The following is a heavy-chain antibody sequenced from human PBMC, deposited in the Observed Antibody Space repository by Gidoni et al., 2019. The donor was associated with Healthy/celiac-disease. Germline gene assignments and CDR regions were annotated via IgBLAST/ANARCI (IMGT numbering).Heavy chain of an antibody. CDR1: GFTFSSYG. Sequence: QVQLVESGVGVVQPGRSLRLSCAASGFTFSSYGMHWVRQAPGKGLEWVAVISYDGSNKYYADSVKGRFTISRDNSKNTLYLQMNSLRAEDTAVYYCAKGGSYFSVGDYWGQGTLVTVSS. D-gene: IGHD1-26*01. J-gene: IGHJ4*02. CDR3: AKGGSYFSVGDY. CDR2: ISYDGSNK. V-gene: IGHV3-30*18.